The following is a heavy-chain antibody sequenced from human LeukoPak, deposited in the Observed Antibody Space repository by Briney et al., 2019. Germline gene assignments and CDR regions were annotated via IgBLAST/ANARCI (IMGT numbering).Heavy chain of an antibody. J-gene: IGHJ4*02. CDR3: ARDYYDSSGYYSSFDY. V-gene: IGHV4-59*12. CDR2: INYSGST. Sequence: PSETLSLTCTVSGGSIGSYYWSWIRQPPGKGLEWIGYINYSGSTNYNPSLKSRVTISVDTPKNQFSLKLSSVTAADTAVYYCARDYYDSSGYYSSFDYWGQGTLVTVSS. D-gene: IGHD3-22*01. CDR1: GGSIGSYY.